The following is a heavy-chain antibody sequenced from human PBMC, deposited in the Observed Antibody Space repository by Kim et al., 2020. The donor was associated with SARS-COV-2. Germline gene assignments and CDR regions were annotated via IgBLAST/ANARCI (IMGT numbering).Heavy chain of an antibody. CDR2: VNTDGSDT. Sequence: GGSLRLSYEASGFTFSGFWMDWVRQAPGKGLLWVSRVNTDGSDTAYADSVKGRFTVSRDNAKNTLYLQMNRLRADDTAVYYCTRAKVATNAFDSWGQGILVTVSS. V-gene: IGHV3-74*03. CDR1: GFTFSGFW. D-gene: IGHD1-1*01. J-gene: IGHJ4*02. CDR3: TRAKVATNAFDS.